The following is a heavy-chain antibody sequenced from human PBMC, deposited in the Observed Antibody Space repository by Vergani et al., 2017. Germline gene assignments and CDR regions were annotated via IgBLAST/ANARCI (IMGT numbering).Heavy chain of an antibody. D-gene: IGHD5-18*01. V-gene: IGHV4-59*01. CDR1: GGSISSYY. CDR3: ARESVDTAMVFDY. Sequence: QVQLQESGPGLVKPSETLSLTCTVSGGSISSYYWSWIRQPPGKGLEWIGYIYYSGSTNYNPSLKSRVTISVDTSKNQFSRKLSSVTAADTAVYYCARESVDTAMVFDYWGQGTLVTVSS. J-gene: IGHJ4*02. CDR2: IYYSGST.